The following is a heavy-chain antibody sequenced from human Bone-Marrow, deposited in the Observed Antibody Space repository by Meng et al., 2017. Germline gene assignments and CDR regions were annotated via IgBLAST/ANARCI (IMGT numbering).Heavy chain of an antibody. CDR2: INPKSGGT. J-gene: IGHJ4*02. V-gene: IGHV1-2*06. CDR1: GYTFSTYY. Sequence: QGEQVQSGAGVKKPGASVKVYCKASGYTFSTYYVHWVRQAPGQGLEWMGRINPKSGGTNYAQKFQGRVTMTSDTSISTAYMEMSRLRSDDTAVYYCARATYDLLTGYSRLFDYWGQGTLVTVSS. CDR3: ARATYDLLTGYSRLFDY. D-gene: IGHD3-9*01.